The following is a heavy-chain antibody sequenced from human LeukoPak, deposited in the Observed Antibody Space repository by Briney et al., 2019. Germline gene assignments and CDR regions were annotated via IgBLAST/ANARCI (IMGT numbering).Heavy chain of an antibody. V-gene: IGHV6-1*01. CDR3: ARSIVYYDSSGYSIDY. CDR1: GDYVSSDTAA. D-gene: IGHD3-22*01. Sequence: SQTLSLTCVISGDYVSSDTAAWNWIRQSPSRGLEWLGRTYYRSKWYNDYAVSLKSRITIHPDTSKNQFSLQLNSVTPEDTAVYYCARSIVYYDSSGYSIDYWGQGTLVTVSS. CDR2: TYYRSKWYN. J-gene: IGHJ4*02.